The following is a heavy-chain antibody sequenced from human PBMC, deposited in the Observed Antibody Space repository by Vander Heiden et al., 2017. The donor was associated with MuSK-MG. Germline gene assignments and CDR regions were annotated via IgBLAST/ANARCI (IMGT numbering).Heavy chain of an antibody. CDR3: ARAKAARPVGWFDP. CDR1: GFPCSSYA. V-gene: IGHV3-30-3*01. CDR2: ISYDGSNK. J-gene: IGHJ5*02. Sequence: QVQLVESGGGVVQPGRSLRLSCAASGFPCSSYAMHVVRQAPGKGLEWVAVISYDGSNKYYADSVKGRFTISRDNSKNTLYLQMNSLRAEDTAVYYCARAKAARPVGWFDPWGQGTLVTVSS. D-gene: IGHD6-6*01.